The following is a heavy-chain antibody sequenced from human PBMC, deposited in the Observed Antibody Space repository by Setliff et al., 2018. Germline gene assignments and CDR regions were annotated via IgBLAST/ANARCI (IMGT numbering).Heavy chain of an antibody. J-gene: IGHJ4*02. V-gene: IGHV1-8*02. Sequence: ASVKVSCKASGYTFTSYDINWVRQATRQGLEWMGWMNPNSGNTGYAQKFQGRVTMTRNTSISTAYMDLSSLRFEDTAVYYCARAQSWSGGPYYFDNWGQGTLVTVSS. CDR1: GYTFTSYD. CDR2: MNPNSGNT. D-gene: IGHD3-3*01. CDR3: ARAQSWSGGPYYFDN.